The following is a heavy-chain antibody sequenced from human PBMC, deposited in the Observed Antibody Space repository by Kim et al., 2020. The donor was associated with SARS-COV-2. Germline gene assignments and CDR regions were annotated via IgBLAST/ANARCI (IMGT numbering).Heavy chain of an antibody. CDR3: ARDRGDYYDSSGYQFDY. V-gene: IGHV1-2*04. CDR2: INPNSGGT. J-gene: IGHJ4*02. CDR1: GYTFTGYY. D-gene: IGHD3-22*01. Sequence: ASVKVSCKASGYTFTGYYMHWVRQAPGQGLEWMGWINPNSGGTNYAQKFQGWVTMTRDTSISTAYMELSRLRSDDTAVYYCARDRGDYYDSSGYQFDYWGQGTLVTVSS.